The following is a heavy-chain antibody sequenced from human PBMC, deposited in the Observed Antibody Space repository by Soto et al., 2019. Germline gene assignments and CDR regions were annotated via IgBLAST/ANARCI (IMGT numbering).Heavy chain of an antibody. CDR1: GGDIDSYY. D-gene: IGHD1-26*01. Sequence: PSETLSLTCTVSGGDIDSYYWTWIRQSQGKGLEWIGCVHYSGSTNYNPSLKSRVFISIDTSKKQFSLDLTSVTAETTAVYYCGREGKYHRSGTYFFQTMNFRGRGTLVTVSS. CDR2: VHYSGST. V-gene: IGHV4-59*01. CDR3: GREGKYHRSGTYFFQTMNF. J-gene: IGHJ1*01.